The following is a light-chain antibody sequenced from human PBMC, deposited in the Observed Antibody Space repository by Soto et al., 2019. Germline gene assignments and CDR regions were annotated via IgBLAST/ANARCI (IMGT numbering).Light chain of an antibody. CDR1: SSDVGTYNL. CDR2: GGT. CDR3: CAYAGSSVYV. V-gene: IGLV2-23*01. J-gene: IGLJ1*01. Sequence: QSVLTQPASVSGSPGQSITISCTGTSSDVGTYNLVSWYQQRPGEAPKIIIYGGTKRPSGVSHRFSGSTSGYTASLTISGLQAEDEADFYCCAYAGSSVYVFGTGTKVTV.